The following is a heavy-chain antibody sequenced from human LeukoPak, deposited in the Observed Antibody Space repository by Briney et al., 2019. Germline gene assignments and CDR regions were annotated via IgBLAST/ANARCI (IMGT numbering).Heavy chain of an antibody. CDR3: AKDPAPYGSGSYYKGGGFVNY. CDR1: GFTFSSYG. V-gene: IGHV3-30*18. Sequence: PGGSLRLSCAASGFTFSSYGMHWVRQAPGKGLEWVAVISYDGSNKYYADSVKDRFTISRDNSKNTLYLQMNSLGAEDTAVYYCAKDPAPYGSGSYYKGGGFVNYWGQGTLVTVSS. D-gene: IGHD3-10*01. CDR2: ISYDGSNK. J-gene: IGHJ4*02.